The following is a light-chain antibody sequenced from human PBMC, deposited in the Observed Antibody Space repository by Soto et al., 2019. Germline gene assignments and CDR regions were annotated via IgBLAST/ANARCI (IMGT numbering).Light chain of an antibody. V-gene: IGLV2-14*03. J-gene: IGLJ2*01. CDR1: SSDVGAYKY. CDR3: ISYATSYFPVI. Sequence: QSALAQPASVSGSPGQSITISCTGSSSDVGAYKYVSWYQFHPGKAPKLMIYDVSNRPSGVSNRFSGSKSGNTASLTISGLQAEDEADYYCISYATSYFPVIYGGGTKLAVL. CDR2: DVS.